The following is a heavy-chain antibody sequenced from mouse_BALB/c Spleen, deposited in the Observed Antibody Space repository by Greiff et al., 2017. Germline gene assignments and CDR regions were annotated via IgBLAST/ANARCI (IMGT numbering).Heavy chain of an antibody. D-gene: IGHD2-10*01. J-gene: IGHJ4*01. CDR1: GYAFTNYL. CDR3: ARSLPEAMDY. Sequence: VQLQQSGAELVRPGTSVKVSCKASGYAFTNYLIEWVKQRPGQGLEWIGVINPGSGGTNYNEKFKGKATLTADKSSSTAYMQLSSLTSDDSAVYFCARSLPEAMDYWGQGTSVTVSS. CDR2: INPGSGGT. V-gene: IGHV1-54*01.